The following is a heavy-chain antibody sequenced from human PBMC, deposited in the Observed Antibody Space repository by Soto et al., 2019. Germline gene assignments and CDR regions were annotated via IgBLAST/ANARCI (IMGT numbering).Heavy chain of an antibody. V-gene: IGHV4-4*02. CDR2: IYRTGST. CDR1: GGSISSSNW. J-gene: IGHJ4*02. D-gene: IGHD6-13*01. CDR3: ARARATIAAAAIFDC. Sequence: SETLSLTCAVSGGSISSSNWWSWVRQPPGKGLEWIGEIYRTGSTNYNPSLESRLTISVDKSKNQFSLKLTSVTAADTAVYYCARARATIAAAAIFDCWGQGTQVTVSS.